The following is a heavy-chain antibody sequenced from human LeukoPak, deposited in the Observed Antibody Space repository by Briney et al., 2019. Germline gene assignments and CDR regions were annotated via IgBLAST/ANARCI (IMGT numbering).Heavy chain of an antibody. D-gene: IGHD3-22*01. Sequence: ASVKVSCKASGYTFTDYAMHWVRQAPGQRLEWMGWISADNGTTEYSQKFQGRVTITRDTSASTAYMDLSSLRSEDTAIYCCAGTYYYDSSGYCPAFDYWGQGTLVTVSS. V-gene: IGHV1-3*01. CDR2: ISADNGTT. J-gene: IGHJ4*02. CDR3: AGTYYYDSSGYCPAFDY. CDR1: GYTFTDYA.